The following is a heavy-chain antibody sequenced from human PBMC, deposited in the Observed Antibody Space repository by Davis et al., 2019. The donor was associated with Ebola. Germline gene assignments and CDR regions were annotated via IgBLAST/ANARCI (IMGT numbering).Heavy chain of an antibody. Sequence: SQTLSLTCAVYGGSFSGYYWSWIRQPPGKGLAWIGEINHSGSTNYNPSLKSRVTIAVDTSKNPFSLKLSSVTAADTAVYYCARDFVVVRRFDPWGQGTLVTVSS. CDR1: GGSFSGYY. J-gene: IGHJ5*02. CDR3: ARDFVVVRRFDP. CDR2: INHSGST. V-gene: IGHV4-34*01. D-gene: IGHD2-21*01.